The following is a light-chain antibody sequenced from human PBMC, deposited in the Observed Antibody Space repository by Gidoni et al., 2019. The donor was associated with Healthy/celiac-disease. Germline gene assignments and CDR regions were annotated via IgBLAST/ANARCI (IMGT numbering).Light chain of an antibody. Sequence: DIQMTQSPSSLSASVGDRVTITCRASQSISSYLNWYQQKPGKAPKLLIYAASSLQSGVPSRSSGSGSGTDFTLTISSLQPEDFATYYCQQSYSTPPGFTFGPGTKVDIK. J-gene: IGKJ3*01. CDR1: QSISSY. CDR3: QQSYSTPPGFT. CDR2: AAS. V-gene: IGKV1-39*01.